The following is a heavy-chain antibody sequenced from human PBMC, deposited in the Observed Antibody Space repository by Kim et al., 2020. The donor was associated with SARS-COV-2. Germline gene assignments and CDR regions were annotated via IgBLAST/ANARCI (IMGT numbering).Heavy chain of an antibody. Sequence: SETLSLTCTASGGSISSYYWSWIRQPPGKGLEWIGYIYYSGSTNYNPSLKSRVTISVDTSTNQFLLKLSSVTAADTAASYCAREVYGDYVYFDYWCQGT. CDR2: IYYSGST. D-gene: IGHD4-17*01. V-gene: IGHV4-59*01. CDR3: AREVYGDYVYFDY. CDR1: GGSISSYY. J-gene: IGHJ4*02.